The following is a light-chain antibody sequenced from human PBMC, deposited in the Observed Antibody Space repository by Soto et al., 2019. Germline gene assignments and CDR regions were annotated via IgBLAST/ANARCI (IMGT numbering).Light chain of an antibody. CDR1: QSIRSW. CDR3: QQYNSYPWT. V-gene: IGKV1-5*01. CDR2: DAT. Sequence: DIQMTQSPSTLSASVGDRVTITCRASQSIRSWLAWYQQKPGKAPKLLIYDATSLESGVPSRFRGSGYGTEFTLTISSLQPDDFATYYCQQYNSYPWTCGQGTKVEIK. J-gene: IGKJ1*01.